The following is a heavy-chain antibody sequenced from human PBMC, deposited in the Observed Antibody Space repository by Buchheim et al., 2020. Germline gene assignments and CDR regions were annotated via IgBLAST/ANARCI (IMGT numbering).Heavy chain of an antibody. CDR3: ARGVAATIDY. CDR2: IYHSGST. V-gene: IGHV4-38-2*02. D-gene: IGHD2-15*01. J-gene: IGHJ4*02. Sequence: QVQLQESGPGLVKPSETLSLTCTVSGYSISSGYYWGWIRQPPGKGLEWIGSIYHSGSTYYNPSLKSRVTISVDTSKNQFSLKLSSVTAADTAVYYCARGVAATIDYWGQGTL. CDR1: GYSISSGYY.